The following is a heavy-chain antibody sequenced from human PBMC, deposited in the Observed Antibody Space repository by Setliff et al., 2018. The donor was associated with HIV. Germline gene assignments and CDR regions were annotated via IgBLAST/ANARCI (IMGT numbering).Heavy chain of an antibody. D-gene: IGHD3-22*01. CDR1: GFTFSTSA. Sequence: GGSLRLSCSASGFTFSTSAMSWVRQAPGKGLEWVSTLTVGGGTVYADSVKGRFTISRDNAKNSLYLQMNSLRAEDTALYHCARVNYYDSSGLEIAFDIWGQGTMVTVSS. J-gene: IGHJ3*02. V-gene: IGHV3-20*01. CDR2: LTVGGGT. CDR3: ARVNYYDSSGLEIAFDI.